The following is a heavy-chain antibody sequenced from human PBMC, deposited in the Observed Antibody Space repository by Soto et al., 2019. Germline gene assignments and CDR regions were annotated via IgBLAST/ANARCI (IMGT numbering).Heavy chain of an antibody. CDR2: INHSGTT. CDR3: ARAMTARSFDP. D-gene: IGHD6-6*01. Sequence: PSETLSLTCSVYGGSLSDNYWSWIRQPPGKGLEWIGEINHSGTTKHNPSLRSRVTISVDTSKNQLSLKLRSVTAADTAVYYCARAMTARSFDPWGQGTLVTVSS. CDR1: GGSLSDNY. J-gene: IGHJ5*02. V-gene: IGHV4-34*01.